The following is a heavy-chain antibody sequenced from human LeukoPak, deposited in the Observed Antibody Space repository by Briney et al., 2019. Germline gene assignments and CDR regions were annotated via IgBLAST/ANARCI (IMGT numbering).Heavy chain of an antibody. Sequence: ASVKVSCKASGGTFSSYAISWERQAPGQGLEWMGGIIPIFGTANYAQKFQGRVTITTDESTSTAYMELSSLRSEDTAVYYCARALVESDYGDYYYYYYMDVWGKGTTVTVSS. D-gene: IGHD4-17*01. CDR1: GGTFSSYA. J-gene: IGHJ6*03. CDR2: IIPIFGTA. CDR3: ARALVESDYGDYYYYYYMDV. V-gene: IGHV1-69*05.